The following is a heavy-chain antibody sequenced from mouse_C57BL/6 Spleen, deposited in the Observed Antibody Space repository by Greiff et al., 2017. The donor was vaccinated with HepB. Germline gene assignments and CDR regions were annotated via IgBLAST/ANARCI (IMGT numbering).Heavy chain of an antibody. Sequence: EVQVVESGPELVKPGASVKISCKASGYSFTGYYMNWVKQSPEKSLEWIGEINPSTGGTTYNQKFKAKATLTVDKSSSTAYMQLKSLTSEDSAVYYCARWVLRSHFDYWGQGTTLTVSS. CDR3: ARWVLRSHFDY. J-gene: IGHJ2*01. D-gene: IGHD1-1*01. CDR2: INPSTGGT. V-gene: IGHV1-42*01. CDR1: GYSFTGYY.